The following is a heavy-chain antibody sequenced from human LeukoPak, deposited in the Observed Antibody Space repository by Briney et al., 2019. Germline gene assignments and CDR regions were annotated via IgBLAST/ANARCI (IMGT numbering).Heavy chain of an antibody. CDR2: IYESGST. CDR3: ARGAWATRLGS. Sequence: SETLSLTCAVYGESLNGYYWSWIHQPPGKGLEWIGEIYESGSTEYNPSLKSRVTISMVPSKQQFSLSLTSVTAADTAVYYCARGAWATRLGSWGLGTPVIVSS. D-gene: IGHD2-15*01. V-gene: IGHV4-34*01. J-gene: IGHJ4*02. CDR1: GESLNGYY.